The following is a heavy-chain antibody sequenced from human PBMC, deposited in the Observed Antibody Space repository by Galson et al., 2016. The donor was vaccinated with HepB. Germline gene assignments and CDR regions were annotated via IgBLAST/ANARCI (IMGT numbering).Heavy chain of an antibody. Sequence: ALVKPTQTLTLTCTFSGFSLNTSEVGVGWVRQPPGKALEWLALIYWDGDKHYSPSLKSRLTITKDTSKNQVVLRMTNMDPVDTATYYCTHRVDYFGSGTYLPGVDYWGQGTLVTVSS. D-gene: IGHD3-10*01. CDR3: THRVDYFGSGTYLPGVDY. J-gene: IGHJ4*02. V-gene: IGHV2-5*02. CDR2: IYWDGDK. CDR1: GFSLNTSEVG.